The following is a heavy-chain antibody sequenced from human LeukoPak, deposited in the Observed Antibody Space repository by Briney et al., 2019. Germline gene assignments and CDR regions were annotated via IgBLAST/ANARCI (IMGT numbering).Heavy chain of an antibody. D-gene: IGHD2-2*01. Sequence: SETLSLTCTVSGYSISSGYYWGWIRQPPGKGLEWIGSVYHSGRTYYNPSLKSRVTISVDTSKNQFSLKLSSVTAADTAVYYCARVVPAAIVPRFGVASYYYMDVWGKGTTVTVSS. CDR1: GYSISSGYY. CDR3: ARVVPAAIVPRFGVASYYYMDV. V-gene: IGHV4-38-2*02. CDR2: VYHSGRT. J-gene: IGHJ6*03.